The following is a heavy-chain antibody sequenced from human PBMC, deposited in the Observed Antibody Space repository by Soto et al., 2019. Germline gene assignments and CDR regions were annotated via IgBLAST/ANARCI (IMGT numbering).Heavy chain of an antibody. V-gene: IGHV3-23*01. D-gene: IGHD4-17*01. CDR1: GFTFSSYA. CDR2: ISGSGGST. CDR3: ARLRTTVTTGFGY. Sequence: EVQLLESGGGLVQPGGSLRLSCAASGFTFSSYAMSWVRQAPGKGLEWVSAISGSGGSTYYADSVKGRFTISTDNSKNTLYLQMNSLRAEDTAVYYCARLRTTVTTGFGYWGQGTLVTVSS. J-gene: IGHJ4*02.